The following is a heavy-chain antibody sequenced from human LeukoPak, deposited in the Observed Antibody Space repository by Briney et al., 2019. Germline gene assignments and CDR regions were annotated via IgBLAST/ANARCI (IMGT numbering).Heavy chain of an antibody. Sequence: SETLSLTCTVSGYSISSGYYWGWIRQPPGKGLEWIGSIYHSGSTYYNPSLKSRVTMSLDTSKNQFSLKLSFVTAADTAVYYCARDGPYYYDSSGYYDAFDIWGQGTMVTVSS. CDR2: IYHSGST. CDR3: ARDGPYYYDSSGYYDAFDI. D-gene: IGHD3-22*01. CDR1: GYSISSGYY. J-gene: IGHJ3*02. V-gene: IGHV4-38-2*02.